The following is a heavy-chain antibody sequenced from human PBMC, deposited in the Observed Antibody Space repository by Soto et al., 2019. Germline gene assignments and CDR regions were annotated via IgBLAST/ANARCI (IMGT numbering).Heavy chain of an antibody. CDR3: ASNYAYAEGYYWYGFDV. CDR1: GFTFSRYW. J-gene: IGHJ6*02. Sequence: EVQLVESGGGLVLPGGSLRLSCAASGFTFSRYWMHWVRQAPGKGLVWVSRISSYGSDTHYADSVKGRLTISRDNAKTTVYLQLNSLRADDTAVYYCASNYAYAEGYYWYGFDVWSQGTPVTGSS. D-gene: IGHD3-16*01. CDR2: ISSYGSDT. V-gene: IGHV3-74*01.